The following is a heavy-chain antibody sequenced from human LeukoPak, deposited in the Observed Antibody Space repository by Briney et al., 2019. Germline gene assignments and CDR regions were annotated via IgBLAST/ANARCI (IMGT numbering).Heavy chain of an antibody. CDR2: ISYDGSNK. J-gene: IGHJ4*02. D-gene: IGHD1-26*01. CDR1: GFTFSDHI. V-gene: IGHV3-30-3*01. CDR3: ARELSIVGAL. Sequence: PGGSLRLSCAASGFTFSDHIMNWVRQAPGKGLEWVAVISYDGSNKYYADSVKGRFTISRDNSKNTLYLQMNSLRAEDTAVYYCARELSIVGALWGQGTLVTVSS.